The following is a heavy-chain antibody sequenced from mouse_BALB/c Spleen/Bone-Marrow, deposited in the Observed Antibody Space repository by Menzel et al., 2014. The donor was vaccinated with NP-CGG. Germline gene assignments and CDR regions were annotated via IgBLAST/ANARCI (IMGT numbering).Heavy chain of an antibody. CDR2: IDPANGNT. J-gene: IGHJ4*01. D-gene: IGHD1-1*01. CDR3: ARYRYYGSSYAMDY. V-gene: IGHV14-3*02. Sequence: VHVKQSGAELVKPGASVKLSCTASGFNIKDTYMHWVMQRPEQGLEWIGRIDPANGNTKYDPKFQGKATITADTSSNTAYLQLSSLTSEDTAVYYCARYRYYGSSYAMDYWGQGTSATVSS. CDR1: GFNIKDTY.